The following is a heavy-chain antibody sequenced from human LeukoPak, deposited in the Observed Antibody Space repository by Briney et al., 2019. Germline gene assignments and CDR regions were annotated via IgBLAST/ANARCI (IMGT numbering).Heavy chain of an antibody. CDR2: IKSKSERGTT. Sequence: GGSLRLSCAASGFTFSNGWMSWVRQAPGKGLEWVGRIKSKSERGTTDYAAPVKGRFTISRDGSTNTVYLHMNSLKTEDTAVYFCTSHLYCSTSSCYTLANWGQGTLLAVSA. CDR3: TSHLYCSTSSCYTLAN. V-gene: IGHV3-15*01. D-gene: IGHD2-2*02. J-gene: IGHJ4*02. CDR1: GFTFSNGW.